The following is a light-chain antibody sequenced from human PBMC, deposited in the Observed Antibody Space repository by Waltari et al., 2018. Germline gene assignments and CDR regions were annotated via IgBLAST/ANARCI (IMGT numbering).Light chain of an antibody. V-gene: IGLV2-14*03. CDR3: SVKRGSNTVV. CDR2: DVS. CDR1: SSAFYNY. Sequence: QSALTQPSVSGSPGQSIPISCPAASSAFYNYVCWYQHHPGKAPKLMIYDVSNRPSGVSNRFSGSNSGSTASLTISGLQAEDEADYYCSVKRGSNTVVFGGGTKLTVL. J-gene: IGLJ2*01.